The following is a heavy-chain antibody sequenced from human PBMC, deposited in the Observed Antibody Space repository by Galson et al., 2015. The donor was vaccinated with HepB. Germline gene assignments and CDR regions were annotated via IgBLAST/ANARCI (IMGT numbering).Heavy chain of an antibody. Sequence: SLRLSCAASGFSLSGHWMHWVRQGPGKALEWVSRVNSDGSSTSYADSVKGRFTISRDNAQNTLYMQMDSLRVEDTATYYCTSLTAMVSFYAFDVWGRGTVVTVTS. CDR2: VNSDGSST. D-gene: IGHD5-18*01. V-gene: IGHV3-74*01. CDR3: TSLTAMVSFYAFDV. J-gene: IGHJ3*01. CDR1: GFSLSGHW.